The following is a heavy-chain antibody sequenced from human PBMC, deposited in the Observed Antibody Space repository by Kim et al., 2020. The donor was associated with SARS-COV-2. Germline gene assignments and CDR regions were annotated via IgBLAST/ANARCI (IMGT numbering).Heavy chain of an antibody. Sequence: SETLSLTCTVSGGSISSYYWSWIRQPPGKGLEWIGYIYYRGTTNYNPSLKSRVTISVDTSKNQFSLKLSSVTAADTAGYYCASTPTYYDILTGYSSYWY. D-gene: IGHD3-9*01. J-gene: IGHJ2*01. V-gene: IGHV4-59*08. CDR3: ASTPTYYDILTGYSSYWY. CDR2: IYYRGTT. CDR1: GGSISSYY.